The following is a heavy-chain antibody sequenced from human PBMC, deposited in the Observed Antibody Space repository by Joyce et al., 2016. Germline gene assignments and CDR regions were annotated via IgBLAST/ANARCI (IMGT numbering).Heavy chain of an antibody. J-gene: IGHJ6*02. CDR2: INEDGSDQ. CDR3: ARGRGMGV. CDR1: GLTFTTFW. V-gene: IGHV3-7*03. Sequence: GGALVQPGESVKLSCAASGLTFTTFWMSGARQAPGKGLEWVANINEDGSDQYYVDSVRGRFTISRDNAKNSLYLQMNSLRAEDTAVYYCARGRGMGVWGQGTTVIVSS.